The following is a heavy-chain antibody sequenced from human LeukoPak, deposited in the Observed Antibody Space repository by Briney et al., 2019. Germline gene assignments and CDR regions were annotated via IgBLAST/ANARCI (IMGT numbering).Heavy chain of an antibody. CDR2: IDWDDDK. CDR3: ARIKDYYDSSGPDAFDI. Sequence: SGPALVRPTQTLTLTCTFSGFSLSTSGMCVSWIRQPPGKALEWLARIDWDDDKYYSTSLKTRLTISKDTSKNQVVLTMTNMDPVDTATYYCARIKDYYDSSGPDAFDIWGQGTMVTVSS. D-gene: IGHD3-22*01. J-gene: IGHJ3*02. V-gene: IGHV2-70*11. CDR1: GFSLSTSGMC.